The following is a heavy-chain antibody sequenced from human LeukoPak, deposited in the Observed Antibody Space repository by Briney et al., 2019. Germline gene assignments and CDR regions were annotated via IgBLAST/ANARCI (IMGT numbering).Heavy chain of an antibody. V-gene: IGHV1-46*01. Sequence: ASVKVSCKASGYTFTSYYMHWVRQAPGQGLEWMGIINPGGGSTSYAQKFQGRVTMTRDTSTSTVYMELSSLRSEDTAVYYCARERWSSSSMGGNYYYYGMDVWGQGTTVTVSS. CDR3: ARERWSSSSMGGNYYYYGMDV. CDR2: INPGGGST. CDR1: GYTFTSYY. D-gene: IGHD6-6*01. J-gene: IGHJ6*02.